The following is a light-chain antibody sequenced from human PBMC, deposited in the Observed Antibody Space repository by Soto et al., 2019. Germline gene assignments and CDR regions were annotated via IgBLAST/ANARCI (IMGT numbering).Light chain of an antibody. CDR2: DAS. J-gene: IGKJ2*01. CDR3: QNRRNRYT. Sequence: EVVLTQSPATLSLSPGERATLSCRASQNVDTYLAWYQQKPGQAPRLLIYDASNRATGVPARFSGSGSGTDFTLTIRSLEPEDFALYYCQNRRNRYTFGQGTKLEIK. CDR1: QNVDTY. V-gene: IGKV3-11*01.